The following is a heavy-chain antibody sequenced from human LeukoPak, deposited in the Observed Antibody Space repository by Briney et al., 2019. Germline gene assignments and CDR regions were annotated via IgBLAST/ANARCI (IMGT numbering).Heavy chain of an antibody. CDR1: GFTFSSYW. CDR2: MKYDGSEK. CDR3: ARDIEAAGLFLDY. Sequence: QSGGSLRLSCAAPGFTFSSYWMSWVRQAPGKGRDGGANMKYDGSEKYYVDSVKGRFTISRDNAKNSLYLQMNSLRAEDTAVYYCARDIEAAGLFLDYWGQGTLVTVSS. V-gene: IGHV3-7*01. J-gene: IGHJ4*02. D-gene: IGHD6-13*01.